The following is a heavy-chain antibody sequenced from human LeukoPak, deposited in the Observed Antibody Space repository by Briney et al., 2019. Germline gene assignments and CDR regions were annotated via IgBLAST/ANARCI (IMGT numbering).Heavy chain of an antibody. D-gene: IGHD5-24*01. Sequence: SKTLSLTCTVSGGFINSYYWSWIRQPAGKGLEWIGRIFPSGSTDYNPSLKSRVTMSVDTSKNQFSLKLTSATAADTAAYYCARSSLLATITAAGGPVEHFDYWGQGTLVTVSS. CDR2: IFPSGST. V-gene: IGHV4-4*07. J-gene: IGHJ4*02. CDR3: ARSSLLATITAAGGPVEHFDY. CDR1: GGFINSYY.